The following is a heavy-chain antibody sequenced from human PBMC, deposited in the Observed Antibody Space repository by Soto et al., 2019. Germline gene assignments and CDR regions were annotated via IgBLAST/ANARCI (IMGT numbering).Heavy chain of an antibody. CDR2: INHSGST. CDR1: GGSFSGYY. Sequence: SATLSLTCAVYGGSFSGYYWSWIRQPPGKGLEWIVEINHSGSTNYNPSLKSRVTIPVDTSKNQFSLKLSSVTAADTAVYYCASDCSGGSCYGSEYFQHWGQGTLVT. J-gene: IGHJ1*01. D-gene: IGHD2-15*01. V-gene: IGHV4-34*01. CDR3: ASDCSGGSCYGSEYFQH.